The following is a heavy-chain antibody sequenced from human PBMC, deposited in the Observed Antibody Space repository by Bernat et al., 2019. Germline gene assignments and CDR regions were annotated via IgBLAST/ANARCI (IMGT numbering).Heavy chain of an antibody. CDR2: IYYSGST. V-gene: IGHV4-30-4*08. D-gene: IGHD3-10*01. J-gene: IGHJ3*02. CDR1: GGSISSGGYY. Sequence: QVQLQESGPGLVKPSQTLSLTCTVSGGSISSGGYYWSWIRQHPGKGLEWIGYIYYSGSTYYNPSLKSRVTISVDTSKNQFSLKLSSVTAADTAVYYCARDKGYYGSGSYIPPNAFDIWGQGTMVTVSS. CDR3: ARDKGYYGSGSYIPPNAFDI.